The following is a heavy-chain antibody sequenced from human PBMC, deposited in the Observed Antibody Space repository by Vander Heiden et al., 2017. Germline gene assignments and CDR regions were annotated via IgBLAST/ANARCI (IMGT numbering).Heavy chain of an antibody. V-gene: IGHV3-23*01. CDR3: AMRRITMIVVVHYSAFDI. CDR1: GFTFSSYA. Sequence: EVQLLESGGGLVQPGGSLRLSCAASGFTFSSYAMSWVRQAPGKGMEWVSAIGGRGGSTYYADSVKGRFTISRDNSKNTLYLQMNSLRAEDTAVYYCAMRRITMIVVVHYSAFDIWGQGTMVTVSS. J-gene: IGHJ3*02. D-gene: IGHD3-22*01. CDR2: IGGRGGST.